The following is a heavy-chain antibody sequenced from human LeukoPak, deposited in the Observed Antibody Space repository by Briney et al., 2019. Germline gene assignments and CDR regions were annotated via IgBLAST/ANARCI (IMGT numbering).Heavy chain of an antibody. Sequence: GGSLRLSCAASGFTYSRNYMTWVRQAPGKGLEWAPDIYSGGNTYYADSVKGRFSSSRDNSKNTVYLQMNSLRAEGTAVYYCARLVTGTTVINSGWFDPWGQGTLVTVSS. CDR1: GFTYSRNY. D-gene: IGHD4-23*01. CDR3: ARLVTGTTVINSGWFDP. CDR2: IYSGGNT. V-gene: IGHV3-66*04. J-gene: IGHJ5*02.